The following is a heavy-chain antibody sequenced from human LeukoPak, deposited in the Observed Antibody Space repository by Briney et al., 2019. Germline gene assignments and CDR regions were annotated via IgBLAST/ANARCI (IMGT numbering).Heavy chain of an antibody. D-gene: IGHD3-10*01. V-gene: IGHV3-53*01. CDR3: ARVGDHYHWYFDL. CDR1: GFTVGTKY. J-gene: IGHJ2*01. Sequence: GGSLRLSCAASGFTVGTKYMNWVRQAPGKGLEWVSILYSGGDTYYADSVEGRFTISRDNSRNTLSLQMNSLRVEDTAVYYCARVGDHYHWYFDLWGRGTLVTVSS. CDR2: LYSGGDT.